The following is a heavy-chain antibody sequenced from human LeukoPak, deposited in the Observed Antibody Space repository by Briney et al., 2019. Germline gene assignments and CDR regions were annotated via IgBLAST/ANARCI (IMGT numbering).Heavy chain of an antibody. Sequence: GGSLRLSCAASGFTFSSYEMNWVRQAPGKGLEWVSYISGSGRTIYYANSVKGRFTISRDNAKNSLYLQMNSLRADDTAVYYCAREFYGRFDPWGQGTLVTVSS. CDR3: AREFYGRFDP. J-gene: IGHJ5*02. D-gene: IGHD2/OR15-2a*01. CDR1: GFTFSSYE. CDR2: ISGSGRTI. V-gene: IGHV3-48*03.